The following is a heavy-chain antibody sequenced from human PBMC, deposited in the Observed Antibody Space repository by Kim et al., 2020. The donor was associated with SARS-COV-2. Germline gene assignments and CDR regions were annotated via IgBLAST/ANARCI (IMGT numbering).Heavy chain of an antibody. D-gene: IGHD3-10*01. CDR3: ARSHQGPLRGFYGMDV. J-gene: IGHJ6*02. Sequence: SFRGQVTISADKSNSTAYLQWSSLKASDTAMYYCARSHQGPLRGFYGMDVWGQGTTVTVSS. V-gene: IGHV5-51*01.